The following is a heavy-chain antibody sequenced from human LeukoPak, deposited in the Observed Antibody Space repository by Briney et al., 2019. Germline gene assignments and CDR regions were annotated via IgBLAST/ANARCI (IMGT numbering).Heavy chain of an antibody. CDR3: ARDWGYSYGHPFDY. CDR1: GFTFSSYT. D-gene: IGHD5-18*01. V-gene: IGHV3-30-3*01. J-gene: IGHJ4*02. CDR2: ILHDGSNK. Sequence: GGSLRLSCAASGFTFSSYTMHWVRQAPGKGLEWVTLILHDGSNKYYADSVKGRFTISRDNSKNTLYLQMSSLRAEDTAVYYCARDWGYSYGHPFDYWGQGALVTVSS.